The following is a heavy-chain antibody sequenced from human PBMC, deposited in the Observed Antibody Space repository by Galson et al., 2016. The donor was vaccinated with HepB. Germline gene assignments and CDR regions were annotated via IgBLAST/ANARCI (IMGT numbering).Heavy chain of an antibody. V-gene: IGHV1-18*01. CDR1: GYTFNIYG. J-gene: IGHJ3*02. CDR2: ISPYNGNT. D-gene: IGHD3-3*01. CDR3: ARPNYDFWSNYRGAFDI. Sequence: SVKVSCKASGYTFNIYGINWVRQAPGQGLEWMGRISPYNGNTKYAQKFQSRVTMTTDTSTSTAYMELRSLRSDDTAVYYCARPNYDFWSNYRGAFDIWGQGTMVTVSS.